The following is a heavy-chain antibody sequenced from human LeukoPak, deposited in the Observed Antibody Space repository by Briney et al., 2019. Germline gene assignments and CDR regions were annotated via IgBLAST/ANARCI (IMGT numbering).Heavy chain of an antibody. V-gene: IGHV3-53*01. CDR2: IYSGGST. CDR3: ARGAGKAFDI. CDR1: GFTVSSNY. D-gene: IGHD1-14*01. J-gene: IGHJ3*02. Sequence: GGSLRLSCAASGFTVSSNYMNWVRQAPGKGLEWVSLIYSGGSTYYADSVKGRFTISRDNSKNTLYLQMNGLRAEDTAVYYCARGAGKAFDIWGQGTMVTVSS.